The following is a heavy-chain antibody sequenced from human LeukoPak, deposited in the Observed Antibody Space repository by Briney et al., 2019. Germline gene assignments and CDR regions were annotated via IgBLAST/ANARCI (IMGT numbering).Heavy chain of an antibody. CDR1: GYTFTDYS. Sequence: GSVKVSCKPSGYTFTDYSMHWVRQAPGQGLEWMGRINSNGGGTHFAQKFQGRVTMTRDMSISTAFMELSSLRSEDTAVYYCARDRSRLGWQQLSRRNWFDPWGQGTLVTVSS. CDR3: ARDRSRLGWQQLSRRNWFDP. J-gene: IGHJ5*02. V-gene: IGHV1-2*06. D-gene: IGHD6-13*01. CDR2: INSNGGGT.